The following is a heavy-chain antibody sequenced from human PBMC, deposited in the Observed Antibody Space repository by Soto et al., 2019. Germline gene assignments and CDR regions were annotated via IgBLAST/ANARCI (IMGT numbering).Heavy chain of an antibody. Sequence: SETLSLTCTVSGGSISSGDYYWSWIRQPPGKGLEWIGYIYYSGSTYYNPSLKSRVTISVDTSKNQFSLKLSSVTAADTAVYYCARGRRDVYNFDYWGQGTLVTVSS. CDR2: IYYSGST. D-gene: IGHD1-1*01. V-gene: IGHV4-30-4*01. CDR1: GGSISSGDYY. J-gene: IGHJ4*02. CDR3: ARGRRDVYNFDY.